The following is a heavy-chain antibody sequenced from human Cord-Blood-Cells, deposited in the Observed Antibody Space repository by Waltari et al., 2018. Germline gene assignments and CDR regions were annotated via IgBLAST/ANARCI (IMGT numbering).Heavy chain of an antibody. CDR1: GGSISSYY. CDR3: ARHRGAAAGSLVRWFDP. Sequence: QVQLQESGPGLVKPSETLSLTCTVSGGSISSYYWSWIRQPPGKGLEWIGYIYYSGSTNYNPPLKSRVTIAVDTSKTQFSLKLSSVTAADTAVYYCARHRGAAAGSLVRWFDPWGQGTLVTVSS. CDR2: IYYSGST. D-gene: IGHD6-13*01. V-gene: IGHV4-59*08. J-gene: IGHJ5*02.